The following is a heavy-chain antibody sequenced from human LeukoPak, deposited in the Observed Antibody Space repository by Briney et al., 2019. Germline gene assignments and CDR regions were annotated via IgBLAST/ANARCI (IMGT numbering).Heavy chain of an antibody. J-gene: IGHJ2*01. V-gene: IGHV3-23*01. D-gene: IGHD6-19*01. Sequence: GGSLRLSCAASGFTLSSDAMSWVRQAPGKGLEWVSAISGSGGSTYYADSVKGRFTISRDNSKNTLSLQMNSLRAEDTAVYYCAKDPVAVTRYFDLWGRGTLVTVSS. CDR2: ISGSGGST. CDR1: GFTLSSDA. CDR3: AKDPVAVTRYFDL.